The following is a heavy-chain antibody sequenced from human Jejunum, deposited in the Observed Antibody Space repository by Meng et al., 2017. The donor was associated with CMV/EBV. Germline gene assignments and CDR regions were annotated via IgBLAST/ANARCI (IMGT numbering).Heavy chain of an antibody. J-gene: IGHJ3*01. Sequence: GFSFSDYWIHWVRQVPGKGLLWLARINIDGTYTSYAASMKGRFTISRDNARFTVYLQMNGLRAEDTGRYYCARDLGGRAHPRSLDLWGQGTVVTVSS. D-gene: IGHD6-6*01. CDR3: ARDLGGRAHPRSLDL. V-gene: IGHV3-74*01. CDR1: GFSFSDYW. CDR2: INIDGTYT.